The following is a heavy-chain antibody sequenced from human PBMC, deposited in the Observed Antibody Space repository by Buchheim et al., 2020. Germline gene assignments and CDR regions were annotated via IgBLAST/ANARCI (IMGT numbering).Heavy chain of an antibody. CDR1: GGSISSSSYY. V-gene: IGHV4-39*07. D-gene: IGHD6-19*01. CDR3: ARGLWIAVAGTGGRIDY. J-gene: IGHJ4*02. CDR2: IYYSGST. Sequence: QLQLQESGPGLVKPSETLSLTCTVSGGSISSSSYYWGWIRQPPGKGLEWIGSIYYSGSTYYNPSLKSRVTISVDTSKNQFSLKLSSVTAADTAVYYCARGLWIAVAGTGGRIDYWGQGTL.